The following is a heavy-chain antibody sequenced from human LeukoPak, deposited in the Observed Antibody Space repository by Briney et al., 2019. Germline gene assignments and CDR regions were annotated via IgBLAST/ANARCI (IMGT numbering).Heavy chain of an antibody. J-gene: IGHJ3*02. CDR2: ISGGGGNT. D-gene: IGHD1-26*01. CDR3: GRNRYSGSLSPFDI. V-gene: IGHV3-23*01. Sequence: GGSLRLSCAASGFTFSTYAMSWVRQAPGKGLEWVSAISGGGGNTYYADSVKGRFTISRDNSKNTLYLQMNSLRAEDTAVYYCGRNRYSGSLSPFDIWGQGTMVTVSS. CDR1: GFTFSTYA.